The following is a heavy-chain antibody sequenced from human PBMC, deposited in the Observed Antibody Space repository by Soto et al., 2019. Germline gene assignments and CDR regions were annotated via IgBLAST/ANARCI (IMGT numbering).Heavy chain of an antibody. Sequence: EVQLVESGGGLVQPGGSLRLSCAASGFTFSSYWMHWVRQAPGKGLVWVSRINSDGSSTSYADSVKGRFTISRDNAKNTLYLQMNSLRAEDTAVYYCSRGGGYSYGAYDYWGQGTLVTVSS. J-gene: IGHJ4*02. CDR3: SRGGGYSYGAYDY. CDR2: INSDGSST. CDR1: GFTFSSYW. D-gene: IGHD5-18*01. V-gene: IGHV3-74*01.